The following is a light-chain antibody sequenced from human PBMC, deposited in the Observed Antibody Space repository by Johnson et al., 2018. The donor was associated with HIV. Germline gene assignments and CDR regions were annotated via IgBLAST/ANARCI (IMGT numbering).Light chain of an antibody. V-gene: IGLV1-51*02. J-gene: IGLJ1*01. CDR1: SSNIGNNF. CDR2: ENH. CDR3: GTWDSSLSAVYV. Sequence: QAVLTQPPSVSAAPGQKVTISCSGSSSNIGNNFVSWYQEFPGAAPKLLIYENHKRPSGIPDRFSGSKSGTSATLGITGLQTGDEADYYCGTWDSSLSAVYVFGTGTKVTVL.